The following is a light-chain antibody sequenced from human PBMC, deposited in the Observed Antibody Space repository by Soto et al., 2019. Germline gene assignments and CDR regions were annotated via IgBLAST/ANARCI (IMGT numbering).Light chain of an antibody. CDR2: GAS. CDR3: HQYGSSPRT. J-gene: IGKJ1*01. V-gene: IGKV3-20*01. Sequence: EIVLTQSPGTLSLSPGDRATLSCRASQSVSSNFLAWSQQKPGQAPRLLIYGASFRATGIPDRFSGSGSWTEFTLTIRRLEPEDFAMYFCHQYGSSPRTFGQGTKVEIK. CDR1: QSVSSNF.